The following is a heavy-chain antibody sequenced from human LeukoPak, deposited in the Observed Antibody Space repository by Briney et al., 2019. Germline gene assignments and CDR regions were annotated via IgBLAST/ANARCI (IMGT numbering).Heavy chain of an antibody. CDR2: ISYDGSNK. CDR3: ARERGGYSSGWYK. Sequence: GGSLRLSCAASGVTFSSYAMHWVRQAPGKGLEWVAVISYDGSNKYYADSVKGRFTISRDNSMNTLYLQMNSLRAEDTAVYYCARERGGYSSGWYKWGQGTLVTVSS. D-gene: IGHD6-19*01. J-gene: IGHJ4*02. CDR1: GVTFSSYA. V-gene: IGHV3-30-3*01.